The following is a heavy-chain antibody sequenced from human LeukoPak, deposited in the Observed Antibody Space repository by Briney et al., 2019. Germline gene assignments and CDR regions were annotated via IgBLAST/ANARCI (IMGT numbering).Heavy chain of an antibody. J-gene: IGHJ5*02. CDR3: ARGGPPYYDINWFDP. CDR1: GGTFSSYA. Sequence: GASVKVSCKASGGTFSSYAISWVRQAPGQGLERMGRIIPILGIANYAQKFQGRVTITADKSTSTAYMELSSLRSEDTAVYYCARGGPPYYDINWFDPWGQGTLVTVSS. V-gene: IGHV1-69*04. CDR2: IIPILGIA. D-gene: IGHD3-9*01.